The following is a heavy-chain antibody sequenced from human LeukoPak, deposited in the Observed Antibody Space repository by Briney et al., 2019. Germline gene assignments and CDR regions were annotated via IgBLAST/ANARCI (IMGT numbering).Heavy chain of an antibody. D-gene: IGHD2-21*02. CDR1: GGSFSGYY. J-gene: IGHJ4*02. Sequence: SETLSLTCAVYGGSFSGYYWSWIRQPPGKGLEWIGETNHSGSTNYNPSLKSRVSISVDTSKNQFSLTLTSVTAADTAVYYCAAVVVSGTPYFDYWGQGTLVTVSS. CDR2: TNHSGST. V-gene: IGHV4-34*01. CDR3: AAVVVSGTPYFDY.